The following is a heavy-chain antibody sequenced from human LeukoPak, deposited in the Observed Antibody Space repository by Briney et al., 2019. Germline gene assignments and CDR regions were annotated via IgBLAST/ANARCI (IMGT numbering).Heavy chain of an antibody. CDR2: INHSGST. J-gene: IGHJ4*02. CDR3: TRSPPPGATAYGVVDL. D-gene: IGHD3-3*01. Sequence: SQTLSLTCAVYGGSFSASYWSWIRQPPNKGLEWIGEINHSGSTKYNPSLKSRVTISIDTSKNQFSLKLRSVTAADTAVYYCTRSPPPGATAYGVVDLRGQGTLVTVSS. CDR1: GGSFSASY. V-gene: IGHV4-34*01.